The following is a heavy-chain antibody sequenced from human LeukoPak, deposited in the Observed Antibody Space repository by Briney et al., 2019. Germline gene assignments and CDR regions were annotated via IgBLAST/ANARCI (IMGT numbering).Heavy chain of an antibody. V-gene: IGHV4-38-2*01. CDR1: GYSISSGHY. J-gene: IGHJ6*03. Sequence: SETLSLTCAASGYSISSGHYWGWIRQPPGKGLEWIGSIYHSGSTYYNPALKSRVTISVDTSNNHFSLKLSPVTAADTAVYYCARAGLLGDYYYYMDVWGKGTTVTVSS. CDR2: IYHSGST. CDR3: ARAGLLGDYYYYMDV. D-gene: IGHD2-21*02.